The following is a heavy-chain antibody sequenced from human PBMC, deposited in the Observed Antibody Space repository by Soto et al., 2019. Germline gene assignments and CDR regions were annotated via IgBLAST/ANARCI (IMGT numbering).Heavy chain of an antibody. J-gene: IGHJ4*02. CDR3: ARDASSGGYCPGPCFDY. CDR1: GGSISSGDYY. CDR2: ISYNGST. D-gene: IGHD2-21*01. V-gene: IGHV4-30-4*01. Sequence: QVQLQESGPGLVKPSQTLSLTCTVSGGSISSGDYYWSWIRQPPGKGLECIGYISYNGSTYYNPALKSRVTMSVDTSKNQFSLKLGSVTAADTAVYYCARDASSGGYCPGPCFDYWGQGTQVTVSS.